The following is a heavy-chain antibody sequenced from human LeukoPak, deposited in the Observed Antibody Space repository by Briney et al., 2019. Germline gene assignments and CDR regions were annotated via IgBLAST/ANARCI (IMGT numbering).Heavy chain of an antibody. V-gene: IGHV5-51*01. CDR3: ARLGSIVVVPAAANLRFVDRYYFDY. J-gene: IGHJ4*02. CDR2: IYPGDSDT. D-gene: IGHD2-2*01. CDR1: GYSFTSYW. Sequence: GESLKISCKGSGYSFTSYWIGWVRQMPGKGLEWMGIIYPGDSDTRYSPSFQGQVTISADKSISTAYLQWSGLKASDTAMYYCARLGSIVVVPAAANLRFVDRYYFDYWGQGTLVTVSS.